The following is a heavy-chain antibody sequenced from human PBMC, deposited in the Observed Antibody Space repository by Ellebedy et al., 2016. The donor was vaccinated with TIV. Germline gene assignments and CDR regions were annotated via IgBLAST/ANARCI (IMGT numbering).Heavy chain of an antibody. CDR3: ARAAEVVTPRYYYFNI. J-gene: IGHJ2*01. V-gene: IGHV1-46*01. Sequence: ASVKVSCQASGYTFTSYYIHWVRQAPGHGLEWMGIINTSGGGTSYAQQFQVRLTMTRDTSTNTVYMHLSSLRSDDTAVYYCARAAEVVTPRYYYFNIWGRGTLVTVSS. CDR1: GYTFTSYY. CDR2: INTSGGGT. D-gene: IGHD2-21*02.